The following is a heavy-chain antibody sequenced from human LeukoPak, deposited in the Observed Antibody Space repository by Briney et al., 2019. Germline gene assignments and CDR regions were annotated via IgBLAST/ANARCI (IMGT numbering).Heavy chain of an antibody. V-gene: IGHV3-48*01. CDR2: ISVSSGTI. Sequence: GGSLRLSCAASGFTFSSYNMNWVRQAPGKGLEWVSYISVSSGTIYYADSVKGRFTVSRDNAKNSLYLQMNSLRAEDTAVYYCAKGRDVYSYFDYWGQGTLVTVSS. CDR1: GFTFSSYN. CDR3: AKGRDVYSYFDY. J-gene: IGHJ4*02. D-gene: IGHD5-24*01.